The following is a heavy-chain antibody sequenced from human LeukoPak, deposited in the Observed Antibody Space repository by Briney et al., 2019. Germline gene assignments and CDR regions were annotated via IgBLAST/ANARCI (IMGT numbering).Heavy chain of an antibody. D-gene: IGHD3-10*01. CDR1: GYSFVTSD. V-gene: IGHV1-69*04. Sequence: ASVKVSCKASGYSFVTSDINWVRQAPGQGLEWMGRIIPILGIANYAQKFQGRVTITADKSTSTAYMELSSLRSEDTAVYYCARGLSGYFDYWGQGTLVTVSS. CDR2: IIPILGIA. CDR3: ARGLSGYFDY. J-gene: IGHJ4*02.